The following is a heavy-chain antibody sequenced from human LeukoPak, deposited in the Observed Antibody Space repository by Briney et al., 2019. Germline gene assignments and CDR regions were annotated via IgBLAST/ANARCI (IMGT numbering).Heavy chain of an antibody. J-gene: IGHJ4*02. V-gene: IGHV4-59*01. CDR2: IYYSGST. Sequence: KPSETLSLTCTISGGSITSYHWSWLRQPPGKGLEWIGYIYYSGSTNYNPSLKSRVTISVDTSKNQFSLNLRSVTAADTAVHYCARGSRDGYNHFDYWGQGTLVTVSS. CDR1: GGSITSYH. D-gene: IGHD5-24*01. CDR3: ARGSRDGYNHFDY.